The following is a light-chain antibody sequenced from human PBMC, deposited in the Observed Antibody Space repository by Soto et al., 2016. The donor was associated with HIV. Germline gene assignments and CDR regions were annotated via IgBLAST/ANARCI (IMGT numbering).Light chain of an antibody. V-gene: IGKV2-28*01. CDR3: MQALQTPWT. CDR1: QSLLHSNGYNY. CDR2: LGS. Sequence: DIVMTQSPYSLRVTPGEPASISCRSSQSLLHSNGYNYLDWFVQRPGQSPQLLIYLGSNRASGVPDRFSGSGSGTDFTLQISRVEAEDVGIYFCMQALQTPWTFGLGTKVEIK. J-gene: IGKJ1*01.